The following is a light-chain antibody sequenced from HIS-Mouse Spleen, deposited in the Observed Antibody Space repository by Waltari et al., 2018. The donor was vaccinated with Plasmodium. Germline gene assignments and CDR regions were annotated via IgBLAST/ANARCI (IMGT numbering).Light chain of an antibody. CDR1: SRDVGGYNY. CDR3: SSYAGSNNLV. Sequence: QSALTQPPSASGSPGQSVTISCTGTSRDVGGYNYVSWYQQHPGKAPKLMIYEVSKRPSGVPERVSGSKSGNTASLTVSGLQAEDEADYYCSSYAGSNNLVFGGGTKLTVL. V-gene: IGLV2-8*01. CDR2: EVS. J-gene: IGLJ2*01.